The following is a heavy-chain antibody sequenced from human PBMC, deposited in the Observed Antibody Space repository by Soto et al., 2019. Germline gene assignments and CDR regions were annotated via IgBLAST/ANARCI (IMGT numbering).Heavy chain of an antibody. Sequence: QVQLVESGGGVVQPGRSLRLSCAASGFTFSSYAMHWVRQAPGKGLEWVAVISYDGSDKYYADSVKGRFTISRDNSKNTLNVQMNSLRADDTAGYYCAKALGELSPESYDYWGQGTLITVSS. D-gene: IGHD3-16*02. CDR1: GFTFSSYA. V-gene: IGHV3-30*18. CDR2: ISYDGSDK. CDR3: AKALGELSPESYDY. J-gene: IGHJ4*02.